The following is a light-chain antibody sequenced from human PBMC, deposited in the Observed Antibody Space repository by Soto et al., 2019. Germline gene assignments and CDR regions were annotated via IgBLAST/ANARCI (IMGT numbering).Light chain of an antibody. CDR1: SSDVGGYNY. CDR2: DVS. CDR3: SSYTSSSIPV. Sequence: QSVLTQPAPVSGSPGQSITISCTGTSSDVGGYNYVSWYQQHPGKAPKLMIYDVSNRPSGVSNRFSGSKSGNTASLTISGLQAEDEADYYCSSYTSSSIPVFGGGTKLTVL. V-gene: IGLV2-14*01. J-gene: IGLJ2*01.